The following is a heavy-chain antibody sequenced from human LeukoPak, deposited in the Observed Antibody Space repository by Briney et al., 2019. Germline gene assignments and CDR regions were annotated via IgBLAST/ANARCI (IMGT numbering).Heavy chain of an antibody. CDR1: GFTFSSYS. D-gene: IGHD3-16*02. V-gene: IGHV3-21*01. J-gene: IGHJ3*02. Sequence: GSLRLSCAASGFTFSSYSMNWVRQAPGKGLEWVSSISSSSSYIYYADSVKGRFTISRDNAKNSLYLQMNSLRAEDTAVYYCVRVAGGSYRYNDAFDIWGQGTMVTVSS. CDR3: VRVAGGSYRYNDAFDI. CDR2: ISSSSSYI.